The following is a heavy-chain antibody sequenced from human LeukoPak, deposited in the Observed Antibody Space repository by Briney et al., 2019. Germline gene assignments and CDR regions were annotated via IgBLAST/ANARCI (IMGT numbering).Heavy chain of an antibody. D-gene: IGHD2-21*02. CDR3: ARDPYCGGDCYSGFGVFDT. V-gene: IGHV3-7*03. CDR2: IKQDGSEE. J-gene: IGHJ3*02. CDR1: GFTFSNSW. Sequence: PGGSLRLSCAASGFTFSNSWMSWVRQAPGKGLEWVANIKQDGSEEVYVDSVKGRFTISRDNAKNSLYLQMNRLRAEDTAVYYCARDPYCGGDCYSGFGVFDTWGQGTMVTVSS.